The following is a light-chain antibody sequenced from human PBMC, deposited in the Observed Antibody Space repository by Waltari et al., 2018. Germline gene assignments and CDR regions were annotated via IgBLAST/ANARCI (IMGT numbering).Light chain of an antibody. CDR1: QSVSSY. CDR2: DVS. J-gene: IGKJ4*01. V-gene: IGKV3-11*01. CDR3: QQRGNWPLT. Sequence: EIVLTQSPATLSLSPGERATLSCRASQSVSSYLAWYQQKPGQAPRLLIYDVSNRATGIPARFSGSGSGTDFTLTISSLESEDFVVYYCQQRGNWPLTFGGGTKVEIK.